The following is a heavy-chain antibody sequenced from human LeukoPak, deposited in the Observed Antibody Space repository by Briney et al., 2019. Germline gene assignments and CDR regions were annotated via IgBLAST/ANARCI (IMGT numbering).Heavy chain of an antibody. D-gene: IGHD6-6*01. J-gene: IGHJ4*02. CDR1: GGSITSDNW. Sequence: PSETLSLTCAVSGGSITSDNWWSWVRQSPGKGLEWIGEIYHTGNSNYNPSLKSRVTISVDKSKNQFSMKLTSVTAEDTAFYYCARDVGARLPGYWGQGILVTVSS. V-gene: IGHV4-4*02. CDR2: IYHTGNS. CDR3: ARDVGARLPGY.